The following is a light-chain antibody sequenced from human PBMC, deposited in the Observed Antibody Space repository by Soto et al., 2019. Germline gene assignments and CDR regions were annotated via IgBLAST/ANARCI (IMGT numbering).Light chain of an antibody. CDR2: GAS. J-gene: IGKJ2*03. V-gene: IGKV3-15*01. CDR1: QSVSSS. CDR3: QQYNNWPYS. Sequence: EIVMTQSPATLSVSAGERATLSCRASQSVSSSLAWYQQKPGQAPRLLIYGASTRATGIPARFSGSGSGTEFTLTISSLQSEDFAVYYCQQYNNWPYSFGQGTKLGI.